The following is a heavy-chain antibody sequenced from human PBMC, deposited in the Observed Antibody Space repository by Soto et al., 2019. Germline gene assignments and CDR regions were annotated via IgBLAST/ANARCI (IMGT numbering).Heavy chain of an antibody. CDR2: IKQDGSEK. D-gene: IGHD3-3*01. V-gene: IGHV3-7*01. J-gene: IGHJ6*02. CDR1: GFTFSTAC. Sequence: GGSLRLSCAASGFTFSTACMNWVRQAPGKGLEWVANIKQDGSEKYYVDSVKGRFTISRDNAKNSLYLQMNSLRAEDTAVYYCARDRYSYYDFWSGSLPYYYYGMDVWGQGTTVTVSS. CDR3: ARDRYSYYDFWSGSLPYYYYGMDV.